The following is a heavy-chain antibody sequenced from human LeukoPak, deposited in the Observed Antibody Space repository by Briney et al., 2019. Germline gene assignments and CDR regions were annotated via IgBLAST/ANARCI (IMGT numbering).Heavy chain of an antibody. V-gene: IGHV3-64D*06. Sequence: GGSLRLSCSGSGFTFSDYAMFWVRQAPGKGLEYVSAIMSNGRSTHLADTVKDRFTISRDNSKNMLYLQMSSLRPEDTAVYYCVKAKYYSWSDGSSFDCWGQGTLVTVSS. CDR3: VKAKYYSWSDGSSFDC. CDR2: IMSNGRST. CDR1: GFTFSDYA. J-gene: IGHJ4*02. D-gene: IGHD1-1*01.